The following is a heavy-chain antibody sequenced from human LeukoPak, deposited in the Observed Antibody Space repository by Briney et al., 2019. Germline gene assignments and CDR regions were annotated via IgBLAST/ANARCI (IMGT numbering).Heavy chain of an antibody. Sequence: SETLSLTCTVSGDSVTTYYWSWVRQPPGKGLGWVGAIYYSGNTRGSTNYNPSLKSRVTMSVDTSKNQFSLRLTSVSAADTATYFCARGAAPGDFWGQGILVIVSS. CDR2: IYYSGNTRGST. D-gene: IGHD6-25*01. CDR1: GDSVTTYY. CDR3: ARGAAPGDF. V-gene: IGHV4-59*02. J-gene: IGHJ4*02.